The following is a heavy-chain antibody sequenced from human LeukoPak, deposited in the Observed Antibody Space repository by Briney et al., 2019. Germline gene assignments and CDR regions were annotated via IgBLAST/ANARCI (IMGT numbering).Heavy chain of an antibody. D-gene: IGHD5-12*01. J-gene: IGHJ4*02. V-gene: IGHV3-9*01. CDR3: AKGRAYSGYDALDY. CDR2: ISWNGGSI. CDR1: GFTFDDYV. Sequence: GGSLKLSCTASGFTFDDYVMHWVRQAPGKGLGWVSGISWNGGSIDYADSVKGRFTISRDNAKNSLYLQMNSLRAEDTAFYYCAKGRAYSGYDALDYWGQGTLVTVSS.